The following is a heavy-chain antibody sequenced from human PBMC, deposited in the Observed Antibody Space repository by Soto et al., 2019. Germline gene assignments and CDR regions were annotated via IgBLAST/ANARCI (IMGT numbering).Heavy chain of an antibody. CDR1: GGTFSSYA. CDR3: ASSTTAAEYFQH. Sequence: ASVKVSFKASGGTFSSYAISWVRQAPGQGLEWMGGIIPIFGTANYAQKFQGRVTITADESTSTAYMELSSLRSEDTAVYYCASSTTAAEYFQHWGQGTLVTVSS. D-gene: IGHD4-17*01. V-gene: IGHV1-69*13. J-gene: IGHJ1*01. CDR2: IIPIFGTA.